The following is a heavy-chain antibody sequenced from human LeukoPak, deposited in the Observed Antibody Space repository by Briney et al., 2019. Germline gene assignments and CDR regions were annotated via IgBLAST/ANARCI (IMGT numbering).Heavy chain of an antibody. D-gene: IGHD6-13*01. Sequence: SETLSLTCTVSGGSISSYYWSWIRQPAGKGLEWIGRIYTSGSTNYNPSLKSRVTMSVDTSKNQFSLKLSSVTAADTAVYYCARFSIAAAGIPLDVWGKGTTVTISS. J-gene: IGHJ6*04. CDR2: IYTSGST. CDR1: GGSISSYY. V-gene: IGHV4-4*07. CDR3: ARFSIAAAGIPLDV.